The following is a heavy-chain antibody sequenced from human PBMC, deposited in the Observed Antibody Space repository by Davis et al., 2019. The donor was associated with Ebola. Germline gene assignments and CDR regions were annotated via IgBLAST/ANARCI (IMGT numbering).Heavy chain of an antibody. V-gene: IGHV1-8*01. Sequence: AASVKVSCKTSGYTFTTYDINWVRQATEQGLEWMGWMNPNSGNTGYAQQFQDRITMTRNISTGTAYMELNSLRAEDTALYYCAKLNSYGSGSYSELFYVMDVWGQGTTVTVSS. D-gene: IGHD3-10*01. J-gene: IGHJ6*02. CDR3: AKLNSYGSGSYSELFYVMDV. CDR1: GYTFTTYD. CDR2: MNPNSGNT.